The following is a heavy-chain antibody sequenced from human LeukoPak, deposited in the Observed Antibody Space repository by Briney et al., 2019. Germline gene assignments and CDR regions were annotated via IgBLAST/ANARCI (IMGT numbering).Heavy chain of an antibody. V-gene: IGHV3-11*04. J-gene: IGHJ6*04. Sequence: PGGSLRLSCAASGFNFSDHYMSWFRQAPGKGLEWVSYISSSGSTIYYADSVRGRFTISRDNAKNSLYLQMNSLRAEDTAVYYCAELGITMIGGVWGKGTTVTISS. CDR1: GFNFSDHY. CDR3: AELGITMIGGV. D-gene: IGHD3-10*02. CDR2: ISSSGSTI.